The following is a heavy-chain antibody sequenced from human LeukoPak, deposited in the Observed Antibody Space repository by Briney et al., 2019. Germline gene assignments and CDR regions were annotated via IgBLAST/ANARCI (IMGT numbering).Heavy chain of an antibody. V-gene: IGHV1-2*02. CDR1: GYTFTGYY. CDR2: INPNSGGT. Sequence: ASVKVSCKASGYTFTGYYMHWVRQAPGQGLEWMGWINPNSGGTNYAQKFQGRVTMNRDTSISTAYMELSRLRSDDTAVYYCARGPPSYCDYVWGSYRIPAFDYWGQGTLVTVSS. D-gene: IGHD3-16*02. J-gene: IGHJ4*02. CDR3: ARGPPSYCDYVWGSYRIPAFDY.